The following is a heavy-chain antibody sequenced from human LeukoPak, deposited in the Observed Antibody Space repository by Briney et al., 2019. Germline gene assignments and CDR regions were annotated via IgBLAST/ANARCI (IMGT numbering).Heavy chain of an antibody. D-gene: IGHD4-11*01. Sequence: PGGSLRLSCAASGFTFSSYSMNWVRQAPGKGLEWVSSISSSSSYIYYADSVKGRFTISRDNAKNSLYLQMNSLRAEDTAVYYCAREYLGTYSNYPPTAFDYWGQGTLVTVSS. J-gene: IGHJ4*02. V-gene: IGHV3-21*01. CDR3: AREYLGTYSNYPPTAFDY. CDR2: ISSSSSYI. CDR1: GFTFSSYS.